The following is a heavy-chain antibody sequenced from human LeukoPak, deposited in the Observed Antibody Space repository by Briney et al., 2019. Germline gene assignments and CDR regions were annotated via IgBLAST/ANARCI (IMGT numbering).Heavy chain of an antibody. D-gene: IGHD4-17*01. CDR2: SSGSGAYT. J-gene: IGHJ5*02. V-gene: IGHV3-23*01. CDR3: ARGRLDYGDYLNWFDP. Sequence: GGSLRLSCAASGFTFSSYAMSWVRQAPGKGLEWVSASSGSGAYTYYADSVKGRFTISRDNAKNSLYLQMNSLRAEDTAVYYCARGRLDYGDYLNWFDPWGQGTLVTVSS. CDR1: GFTFSSYA.